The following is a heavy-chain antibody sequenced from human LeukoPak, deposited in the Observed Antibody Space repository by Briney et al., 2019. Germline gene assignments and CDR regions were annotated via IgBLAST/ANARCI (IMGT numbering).Heavy chain of an antibody. CDR1: GFTFSDYY. D-gene: IGHD2-8*01. CDR2: IQYDGSNE. J-gene: IGHJ6*03. Sequence: GGSLRLSCAASGFTFSDYYMDWVRQAPGKGLEGVAYIQYDGSNEQYADSVKGRFSISRDSSKNILYLQMNSLRAEDTAVYYCAKDRCSNGVGCYYYYMDVWGKGTTVTISS. V-gene: IGHV3-30*02. CDR3: AKDRCSNGVGCYYYYMDV.